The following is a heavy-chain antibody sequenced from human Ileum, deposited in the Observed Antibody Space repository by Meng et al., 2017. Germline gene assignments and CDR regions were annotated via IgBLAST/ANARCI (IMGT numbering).Heavy chain of an antibody. CDR1: GFTFSSYV. CDR3: AKVRYNWNYDYFDS. V-gene: IGHV3-23*01. J-gene: IGHJ4*02. Sequence: SLKISFAASGFTFSSYVMSWVRQAPGKGLEWVSVFSGSGDNTYYADSVKGRFTISRDNSKCTLYLQMNSLRAEDTAVYYCAKVRYNWNYDYFDSWGQGTLVTVSS. CDR2: FSGSGDNT. D-gene: IGHD1-7*01.